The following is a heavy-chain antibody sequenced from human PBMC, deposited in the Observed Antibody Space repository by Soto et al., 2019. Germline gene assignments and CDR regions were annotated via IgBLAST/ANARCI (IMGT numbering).Heavy chain of an antibody. CDR1: GYTFTSYA. CDR3: AIDYDILTGYQFDP. Sequence: GASVKVSCKASGYTFTSYAMHWVRQAPGQRLEWMGWINAGNGNTKYSQKFQGRVTITRDTSASTAYMELSSLRSEDTAVYYCAIDYDILTGYQFDPWGQGTLVTVSS. CDR2: INAGNGNT. D-gene: IGHD3-9*01. V-gene: IGHV1-3*01. J-gene: IGHJ5*02.